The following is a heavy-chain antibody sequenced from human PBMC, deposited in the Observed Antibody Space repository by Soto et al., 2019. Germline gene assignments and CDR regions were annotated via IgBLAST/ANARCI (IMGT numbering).Heavy chain of an antibody. D-gene: IGHD2-2*01. J-gene: IGHJ5*02. V-gene: IGHV4-39*07. CDR1: GGSVSSGSYY. CDR3: ARKTCSSTSCFGGVENWFDP. CDR2: INHSGST. Sequence: PSETLSLTCTVSGGSVSSGSYYWSWIRQPPGKGLEWIGEINHSGSTNYNPSLKSRVTISVDTSKNQFSLKLSSVTAADTAVYYCARKTCSSTSCFGGVENWFDPWGQGTLVTVSS.